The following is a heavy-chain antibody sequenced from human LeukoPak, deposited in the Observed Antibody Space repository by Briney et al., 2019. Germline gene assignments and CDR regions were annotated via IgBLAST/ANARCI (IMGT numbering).Heavy chain of an antibody. CDR2: INPKSGGT. J-gene: IGHJ5*02. CDR3: ARVPGAVAGTIVFRWFDP. CDR1: GYSFTGRY. Sequence: ASVKVSCKASGYSFTGRYMHWVRQAPGQGLEWMGWINPKSGGTNYAQKFQGRVTMTRDTSISTAYMDMSSLRSDDTAVYYCARVPGAVAGTIVFRWFDPWGQGTLVTVSS. V-gene: IGHV1-2*02. D-gene: IGHD6-19*01.